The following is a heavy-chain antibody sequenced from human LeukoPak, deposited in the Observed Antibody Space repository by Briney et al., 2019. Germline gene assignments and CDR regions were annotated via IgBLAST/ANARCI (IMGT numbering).Heavy chain of an antibody. CDR3: ARVLAGATYFDY. D-gene: IGHD1-26*01. CDR1: GFTFDDYG. Sequence: RPGGSLRLSCAASGFTFDDYGMSWVRHAPGKGLEWVSGINWNGGSTGYADSVKGRFTISRDNAKNSLYLQMNSLRAEDTAVYYCARVLAGATYFDYWGQGTLVTVSS. V-gene: IGHV3-20*04. J-gene: IGHJ4*01. CDR2: INWNGGST.